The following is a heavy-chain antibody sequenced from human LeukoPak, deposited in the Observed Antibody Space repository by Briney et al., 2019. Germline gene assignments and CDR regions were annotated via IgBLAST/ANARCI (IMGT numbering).Heavy chain of an antibody. J-gene: IGHJ4*02. CDR2: INHSGST. D-gene: IGHD1-26*01. CDR1: GGSFSGYY. CDR3: ARGRGSYCVVYFDY. V-gene: IGHV4-34*01. Sequence: PSETLSLTCAVYGGSFSGYYWSWIRQPPGKGLEWIGEINHSGSTNYNPSLKSRVTISVDTSKNQFSLKLSSVTAADTAVYYCARGRGSYCVVYFDYWGQGTLVTVSS.